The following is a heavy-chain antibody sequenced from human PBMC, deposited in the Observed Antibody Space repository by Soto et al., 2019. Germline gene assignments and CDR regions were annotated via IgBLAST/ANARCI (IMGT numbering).Heavy chain of an antibody. D-gene: IGHD3-3*01. J-gene: IGHJ6*03. CDR3: ASGYDFWSCGAYMDV. CDR2: INAGNGNT. Sequence: QVQLVQSGAEVKKPGASVKVSCKASGYTFTSYAMHWVRQAPGQRIEWMGWINAGNGNTNYSQKFQGRVTITRDTSSRTAYMALRSLRSEDTAVYYCASGYDFWSCGAYMDVWGKGTTVTVSS. CDR1: GYTFTSYA. V-gene: IGHV1-3*01.